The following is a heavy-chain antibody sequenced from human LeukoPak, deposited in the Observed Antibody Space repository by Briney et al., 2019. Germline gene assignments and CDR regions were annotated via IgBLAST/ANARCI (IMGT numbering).Heavy chain of an antibody. V-gene: IGHV3-23*01. J-gene: IGHJ2*01. CDR2: IVGSGAST. CDR3: AKVRVVGDYNWFFDL. D-gene: IGHD4-17*01. Sequence: GGSLRLSCAASGFTFSSYAMSWVRQAPGKGLKWVSAIVGSGASTYYADSVKGRFTISRDNSKNTLHLQMNSLRAEDTAIYHCAKVRVVGDYNWFFDLWGRGTLVTVSS. CDR1: GFTFSSYA.